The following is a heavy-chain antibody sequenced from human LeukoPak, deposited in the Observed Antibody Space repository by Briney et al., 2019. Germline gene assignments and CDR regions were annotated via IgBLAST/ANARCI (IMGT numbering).Heavy chain of an antibody. CDR3: ARDRYRYCSSTSCYSYYYYYGMDV. J-gene: IGHJ6*02. Sequence: PSQTLSLTCTVSGGSIITGDYYWSWIRQPPGKGLEWIGYIYYSGSTYYNPSLKSRLTISVDTSKNQFSLKLSSVTAADTAVYYCARDRYRYCSSTSCYSYYYYYGMDVWGQGTTVTVSS. V-gene: IGHV4-30-4*01. D-gene: IGHD2-2*02. CDR1: GGSIITGDYY. CDR2: IYYSGST.